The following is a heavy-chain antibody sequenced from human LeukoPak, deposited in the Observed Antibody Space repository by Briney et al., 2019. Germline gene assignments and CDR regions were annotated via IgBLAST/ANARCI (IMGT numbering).Heavy chain of an antibody. J-gene: IGHJ4*02. CDR3: ARESSPYYDYVWGSYRYSLD. V-gene: IGHV1-69*05. Sequence: SVKVSCKASGGTFSSYAISWVRQAPGQGLEWMGGIIPIFGTANYAQKFQGRVTITTDESTSTAYMELSSLRSEDTAVYHCARESSPYYDYVWGSYRYSLDWGQGTLVTVSS. CDR2: IIPIFGTA. D-gene: IGHD3-16*02. CDR1: GGTFSSYA.